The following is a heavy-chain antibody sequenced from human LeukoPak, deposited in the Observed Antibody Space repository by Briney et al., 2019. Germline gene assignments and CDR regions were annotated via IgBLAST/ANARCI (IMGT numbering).Heavy chain of an antibody. J-gene: IGHJ4*02. CDR2: ISRTSSYI. V-gene: IGHV3-21*01. CDR3: ARDPDYYGSGSYYNHYFDY. CDR1: GFTFSYYS. Sequence: PGGSLRLSCAASGFTFSYYSINWVRQAPGKGLEWVSSISRTSSYIYYTDSVKGRFTISRDNAKNSLYLQMNSLRAEDTVVYYCARDPDYYGSGSYYNHYFDYWGQGTLVTVSS. D-gene: IGHD3-10*01.